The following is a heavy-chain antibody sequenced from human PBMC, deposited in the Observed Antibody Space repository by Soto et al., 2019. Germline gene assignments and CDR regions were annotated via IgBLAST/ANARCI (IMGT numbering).Heavy chain of an antibody. CDR3: ATQGFYRMGV. CDR1: GGSISSSSYY. CDR2: IYYSGNT. J-gene: IGHJ6*02. V-gene: IGHV4-39*01. Sequence: SETLSLTCTVSGGSISSSSYYWGWIRQPPGKGLEWIGSIYYSGNTYYNPSLKSRVTISVDTAKNQFSLKLSSVTAADTAVYYCATQGFYRMGVWGRGTTVTVSS.